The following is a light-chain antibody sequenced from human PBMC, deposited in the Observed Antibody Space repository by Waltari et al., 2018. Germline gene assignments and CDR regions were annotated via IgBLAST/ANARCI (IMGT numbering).Light chain of an antibody. CDR2: DAS. CDR1: QSVSTY. Sequence: EIVLTQSPATLSFSPGERATLSCRASQSVSTYLAWYQQNPGQAPRLLIYDASNRATGIPARFSGSGSGTDFTLTISSLAPEDSAIYYCQQRRNWPRQYTFGQGTKLEI. CDR3: QQRRNWPRQYT. J-gene: IGKJ2*01. V-gene: IGKV3-11*01.